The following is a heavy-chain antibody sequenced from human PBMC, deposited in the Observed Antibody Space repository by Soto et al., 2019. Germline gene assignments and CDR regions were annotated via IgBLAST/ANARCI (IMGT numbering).Heavy chain of an antibody. CDR2: ISAYNGNT. D-gene: IGHD2-15*01. V-gene: IGHV1-18*01. Sequence: GXSVKVSCKASGYTFTTYGISXVRHTPGQGLEWMGWISAYNGNTNSAQKLQGRVTMTTDTSTSTAYMELRSLRSDDKAVYYCARDSVYCSGDSCYPFDYWGQGALVTVSS. CDR3: ARDSVYCSGDSCYPFDY. CDR1: GYTFTTYG. J-gene: IGHJ4*02.